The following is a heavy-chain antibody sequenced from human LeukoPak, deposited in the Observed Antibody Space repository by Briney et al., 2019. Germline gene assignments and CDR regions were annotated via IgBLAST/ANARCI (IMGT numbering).Heavy chain of an antibody. D-gene: IGHD3-9*01. Sequence: GASVKVSCKASGYTFTGYYMHWVRQAPGQGLEWMGWINPNSGGTNYAQKFQGRVTMTRDTSISTAYMELSRLRSDDTAVYYCARAGARSQLVIYFYYYMDVWGKGTTVTISS. CDR2: INPNSGGT. CDR1: GYTFTGYY. CDR3: ARAGARSQLVIYFYYYMDV. J-gene: IGHJ6*03. V-gene: IGHV1-2*02.